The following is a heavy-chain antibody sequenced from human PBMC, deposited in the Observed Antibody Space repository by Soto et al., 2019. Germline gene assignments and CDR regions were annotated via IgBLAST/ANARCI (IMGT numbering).Heavy chain of an antibody. D-gene: IGHD5-18*01. Sequence: ASVNVSFKSSGSTFTNNYVTWVREATGQGLECMGWMNPGSGDTLYAQKFQGRVTMTRNISIATAYMELSSLRSEDTAIYYCARMASFGSLNWFDPWGQGTLVTVSS. CDR2: MNPGSGDT. J-gene: IGHJ5*02. V-gene: IGHV1-8*01. CDR1: GSTFTNNY. CDR3: ARMASFGSLNWFDP.